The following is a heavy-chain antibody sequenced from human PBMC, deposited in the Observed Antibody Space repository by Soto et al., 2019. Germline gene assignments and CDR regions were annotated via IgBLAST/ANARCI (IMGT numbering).Heavy chain of an antibody. CDR1: GGSFSGYY. CDR2: LNHSGST. V-gene: IGHV4-34*01. J-gene: IGHJ5*02. CDR3: ARGAYCGGDCRWFDP. Sequence: QVQLQQWGAGLLKPSETLSLTCAVYGGSFSGYYWSWIRQPPGKGLEWIGELNHSGSTNYNPSLNSPVTISVDTSKNHFSLKLSSVTAADTAVYYCARGAYCGGDCRWFDPWGQGTLVTVSS. D-gene: IGHD2-21*02.